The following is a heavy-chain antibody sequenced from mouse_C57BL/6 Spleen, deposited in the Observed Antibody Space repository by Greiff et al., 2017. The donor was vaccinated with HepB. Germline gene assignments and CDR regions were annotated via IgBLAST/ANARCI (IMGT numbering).Heavy chain of an antibody. CDR1: GFTFSDYG. CDR3: GRKGKKTGSSYGYCDY. CDR2: ISSGSSTI. V-gene: IGHV5-17*01. J-gene: IGHJ2*01. D-gene: IGHD1-1*01. Sequence: EVQLVESGGGLVKPGGSLKLSCAASGFTFSDYGMHWVRQAPEKGLEWVAYISSGSSTIYYADTVKGRFTISRDNAKNTLFLQMTSLRSEDTAMYYCGRKGKKTGSSYGYCDYWGKGTTLTVSS.